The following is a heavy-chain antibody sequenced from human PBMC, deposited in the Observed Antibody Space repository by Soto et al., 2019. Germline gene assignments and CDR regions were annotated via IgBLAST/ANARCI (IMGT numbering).Heavy chain of an antibody. D-gene: IGHD2-15*01. J-gene: IGHJ6*02. CDR1: GYSVSSSDYY. V-gene: IGHV4-39*01. CDR3: APLTVSLSGPYGIHV. CDR2: MFYSGLS. Sequence: SETLSLTCSVSGYSVSSSDYYWAWIRQPPGKGLEWIGSMFYSGLSYYNPSLKSRVTLSVDTSKNQFSVRLNSVTAADTAVYYCAPLTVSLSGPYGIHVWGQGATVTVSS.